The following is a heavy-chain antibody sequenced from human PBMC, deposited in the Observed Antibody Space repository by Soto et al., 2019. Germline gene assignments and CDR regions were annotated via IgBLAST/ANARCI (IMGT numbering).Heavy chain of an antibody. CDR3: ARSPRSSPYFDF. Sequence: PGESLKISCXCSGYTFSSVWIGWVRQLPGQGLEWMGIIYPGDHETRYSPSFLGKVTISAETSINTAYLQWSSLEASDSAFYFCARSPRSSPYFDFWGQGALVTVSS. D-gene: IGHD6-13*01. CDR1: GYTFSSVW. CDR2: IYPGDHET. J-gene: IGHJ4*02. V-gene: IGHV5-51*01.